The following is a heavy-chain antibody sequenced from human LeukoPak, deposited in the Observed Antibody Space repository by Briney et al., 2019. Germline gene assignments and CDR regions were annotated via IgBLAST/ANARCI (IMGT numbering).Heavy chain of an antibody. CDR3: AGDAPGMIAP. CDR1: GGSISSGDYY. D-gene: IGHD1-1*01. J-gene: IGHJ5*02. CDR2: IYYSGST. Sequence: SQTLSLTCTVSGGSISSGDYYWSWIRQPPGKGLEWIGYIYYSGSTYYNPSLKSRVTISVDTSKSQFSLKLSSVTAADTAVYYCAGDAPGMIAPWGQGTLVTVAS. V-gene: IGHV4-30-4*08.